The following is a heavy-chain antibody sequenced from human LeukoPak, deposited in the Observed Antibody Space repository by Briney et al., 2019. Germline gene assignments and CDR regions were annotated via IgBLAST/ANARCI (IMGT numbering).Heavy chain of an antibody. J-gene: IGHJ5*02. D-gene: IGHD3-10*01. CDR1: GYTFTNYY. V-gene: IGHV1-46*01. CDR2: INPSPGST. CDR3: ARGGLLQKYNCFDP. Sequence: GASVKVSCKASGYTFTNYYMQWVRQAPGQGLEWIGIINPSPGSTTYARKFQGRVTMTRDTSTSTVYMELSSLRSEDTAVYYCARGGLLQKYNCFDPWGQGTLVTVSS.